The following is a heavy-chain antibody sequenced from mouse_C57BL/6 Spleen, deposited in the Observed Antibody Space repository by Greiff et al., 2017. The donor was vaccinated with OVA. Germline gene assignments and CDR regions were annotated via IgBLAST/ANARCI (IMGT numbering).Heavy chain of an antibody. D-gene: IGHD1-1*01. V-gene: IGHV1-80*01. CDR2: IYPGDGDT. CDR3: ARSNYYGSSYDWYFDV. Sequence: QVQLQQSGAELVKPGASVKISCKASGYAFSSYWMNWVKQRPGKGLEWIGQIYPGDGDTNYNGKFKGKATLTADKSSSTAYMQLSSLTSEDSAVYFGARSNYYGSSYDWYFDVWGTGTTVTVSS. J-gene: IGHJ1*03. CDR1: GYAFSSYW.